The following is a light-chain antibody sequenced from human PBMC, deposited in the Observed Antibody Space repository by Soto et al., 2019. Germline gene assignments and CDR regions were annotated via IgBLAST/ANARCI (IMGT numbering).Light chain of an antibody. J-gene: IGLJ3*02. CDR3: QSYDSSLGGSV. V-gene: IGLV1-40*01. Sequence: QAVVTQPPSVSGAPGQRVTISCTGSSSNIGAGYDIHWYQQLPGTAPKLLIYGDNNRPSGVPDRFSVSKSGTSASLAITGLQAEDEAGYYCQSYDSSLGGSVFGGGTKLTVL. CDR1: SSNIGAGYD. CDR2: GDN.